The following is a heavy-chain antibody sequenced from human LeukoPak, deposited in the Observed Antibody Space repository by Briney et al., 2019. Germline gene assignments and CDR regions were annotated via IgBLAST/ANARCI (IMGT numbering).Heavy chain of an antibody. D-gene: IGHD4-23*01. V-gene: IGHV4-59*12. CDR1: GGSISSYY. CDR2: IYYSGST. J-gene: IGHJ4*02. Sequence: TSETLSLTCTVSGGSISSYYWSWIRQPPGKGLEWIGYIYYSGSTKYNPSLKSRVTISVDTSKNQFSLKLSSVTAADTAIYYCARDYGGEIDYWGQGTLVTVSS. CDR3: ARDYGGEIDY.